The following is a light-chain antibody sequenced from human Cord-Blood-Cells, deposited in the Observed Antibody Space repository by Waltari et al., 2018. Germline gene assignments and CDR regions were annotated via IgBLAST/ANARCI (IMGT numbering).Light chain of an antibody. V-gene: IGLV2-11*01. J-gene: IGLJ3*02. Sequence: QSALTQSRPVSGSPGQAVTISCTGTSSDVVGYNYVSWYQQHPGKAPKLMIYDVSKRPSGVPDRFSGSKSGNTASLTISGLQAEDEADYYCCSYAGSYTWVFGGGTKLTVL. CDR2: DVS. CDR1: SSDVVGYNY. CDR3: CSYAGSYTWV.